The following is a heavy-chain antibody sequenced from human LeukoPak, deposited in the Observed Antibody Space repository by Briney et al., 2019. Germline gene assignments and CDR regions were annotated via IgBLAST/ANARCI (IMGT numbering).Heavy chain of an antibody. D-gene: IGHD2-21*02. Sequence: GGSLRLSCAASGFIFSSSAMSWVRQAPGKGLEWVSAISNNGGYTYYADSVQGRFTISRDNSKSTLCLQMNSLRAEDTAVYYCAREAECGGDCYSGAFDIWGQGTMVTVSS. CDR2: ISNNGGYT. J-gene: IGHJ3*02. CDR1: GFIFSSSA. CDR3: AREAECGGDCYSGAFDI. V-gene: IGHV3-23*01.